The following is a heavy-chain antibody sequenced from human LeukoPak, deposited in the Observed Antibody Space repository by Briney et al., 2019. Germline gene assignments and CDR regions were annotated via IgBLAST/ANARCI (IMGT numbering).Heavy chain of an antibody. D-gene: IGHD1-26*01. Sequence: GGSLRLSCAASGFTVSSNYMSWVRQAPGKGLEWVSYISSSSSTIYYADSVKGRFTISRDNVKNSLYLQMNSLRAEDTAVYYCARDQVGATTIFDYWGQGTLVTVSS. CDR3: ARDQVGATTIFDY. V-gene: IGHV3-48*04. CDR2: ISSSSSTI. CDR1: GFTVSSNY. J-gene: IGHJ4*02.